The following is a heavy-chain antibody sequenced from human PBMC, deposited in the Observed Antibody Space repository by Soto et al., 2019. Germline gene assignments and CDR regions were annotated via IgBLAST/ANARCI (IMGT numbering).Heavy chain of an antibody. J-gene: IGHJ6*02. CDR1: AYTFTSYY. Sequence: ASVKVSCKASAYTFTSYYMHWVRQAPGQGLEWMGIINPSGGSTSYAQKFQGRVTMTRDTSTSTVYMELSSLRSEDTAVYYCARTMTGTTPYYYYYGMDVWGQGTTVTVSS. CDR2: INPSGGST. CDR3: ARTMTGTTPYYYYYGMDV. D-gene: IGHD1-7*01. V-gene: IGHV1-46*01.